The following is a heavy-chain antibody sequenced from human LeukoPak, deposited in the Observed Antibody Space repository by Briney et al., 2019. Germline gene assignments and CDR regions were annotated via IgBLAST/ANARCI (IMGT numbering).Heavy chain of an antibody. J-gene: IGHJ4*02. Sequence: GGSLRLSCAASGFTFSSYAMSWVRQAPGKGLEWVSAISGSGGSTYYADSVKGRFTVSRDNSKNTLYLQMNSLRAEDTAVYYCAKERVGATLFLGFDYWGQGTLVTVSS. CDR2: ISGSGGST. CDR3: AKERVGATLFLGFDY. CDR1: GFTFSSYA. D-gene: IGHD1-26*01. V-gene: IGHV3-23*01.